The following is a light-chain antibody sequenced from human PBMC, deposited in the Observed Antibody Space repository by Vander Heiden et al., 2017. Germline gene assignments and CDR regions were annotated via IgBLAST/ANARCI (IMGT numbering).Light chain of an antibody. CDR2: EVF. Sequence: IVTTPTPLSLSVTPGQPASISCKSSQRPLQSDRKTYFYWHLQKPGRPPQLLIDEVFNRFPGVPDRCSGSGSGTEFTLKISRVEAADVGVYYCMQSIQPPFTFGPGTKVDIK. J-gene: IGKJ3*01. V-gene: IGKV2D-29*01. CDR1: QRPLQSDRKTY. CDR3: MQSIQPPFT.